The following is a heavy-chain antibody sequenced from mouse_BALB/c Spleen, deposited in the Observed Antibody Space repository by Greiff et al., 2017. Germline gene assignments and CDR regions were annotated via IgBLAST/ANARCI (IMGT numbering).Heavy chain of an antibody. D-gene: IGHD2-4*01. CDR3: ARWGDYLWYFDV. J-gene: IGHJ1*01. Sequence: VQLKESGPGLVKPSQSLSLTCTVTGYSITSDYAWNWIRQFPGNKLEWMGYISYRGSTSYNPSLKSRISITRDTSKNQFFLQLNSVTTEDTATYYCARWGDYLWYFDVWGAGTTVTVSS. V-gene: IGHV3-2*02. CDR1: GYSITSDYA. CDR2: ISYRGST.